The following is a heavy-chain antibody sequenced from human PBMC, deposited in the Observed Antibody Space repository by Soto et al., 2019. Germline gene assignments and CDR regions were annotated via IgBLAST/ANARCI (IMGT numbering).Heavy chain of an antibody. V-gene: IGHV1-46*01. J-gene: IGHJ6*02. CDR2: INPSGGST. Sequence: ASVKVSCKASGYTFTSHYMHWVRQAPGQGLEWMGIINPSGGSTSYAQKFQGRVTMTRDTSTSTVYMELSSLRSEDTAVYYCARAKVGATTGYYYYGMDVWGQGTTVTVSS. CDR3: ARAKVGATTGYYYYGMDV. CDR1: GYTFTSHY. D-gene: IGHD1-26*01.